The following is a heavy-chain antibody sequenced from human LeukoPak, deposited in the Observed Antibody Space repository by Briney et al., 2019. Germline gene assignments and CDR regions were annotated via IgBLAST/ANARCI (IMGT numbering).Heavy chain of an antibody. D-gene: IGHD5-18*01. V-gene: IGHV5-10-1*01. CDR3: ARSLGYSYGYGDY. CDR1: GYSFTNYW. J-gene: IGHJ4*02. CDR2: IDPSDSYT. Sequence: GESLKISCKGSGYSFTNYWISWVRQMPRKGLEWMGRIDPSDSYTNYSPSFRGHVTISVDKSINTAYLQWSSLTASDTAMFYCARSLGYSYGYGDYWGQGTLVTVSS.